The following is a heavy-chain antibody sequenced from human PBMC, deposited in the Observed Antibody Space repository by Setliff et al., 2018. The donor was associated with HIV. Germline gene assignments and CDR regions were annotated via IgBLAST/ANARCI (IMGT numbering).Heavy chain of an antibody. D-gene: IGHD1-1*01. CDR2: INQDGSEK. Sequence: PGGSLRLSCAASGFTFSSHWMVWVRQAPGKGLEWVANINQDGSEKNYVDSVKGRFTISRDNAKNSLFLQMNSLTSEDMALYYCAKDYGDGHNWGAFDIWGRGTMVTVSS. V-gene: IGHV3-7*03. J-gene: IGHJ3*02. CDR1: GFTFSSHW. CDR3: AKDYGDGHNWGAFDI.